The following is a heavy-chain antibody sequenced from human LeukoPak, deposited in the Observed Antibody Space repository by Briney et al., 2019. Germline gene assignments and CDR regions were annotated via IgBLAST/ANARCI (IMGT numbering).Heavy chain of an antibody. CDR3: ARGPITTRSHFDY. Sequence: ASVKVSCKASGGTFSSYAISWVRQAPGQGLEWMGGIIPIFATTNYAQKFQGRVTITADESTSTAYMELSSLRSEDTAVYYCARGPITTRSHFDYWGQGTLVTVSS. V-gene: IGHV1-69*13. J-gene: IGHJ4*02. CDR2: IIPIFATT. D-gene: IGHD3-22*01. CDR1: GGTFSSYA.